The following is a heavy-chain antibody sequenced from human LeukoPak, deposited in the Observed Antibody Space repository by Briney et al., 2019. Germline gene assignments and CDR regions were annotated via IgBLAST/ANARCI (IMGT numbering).Heavy chain of an antibody. CDR2: ISGSVGGT. CDR3: AKDDLMNTVSDVRNWFDA. V-gene: IGHV3-23*01. D-gene: IGHD4-17*01. Sequence: GGSLRLSCAASGFTFKNYGMNWVREARGKGGEWVASISGSVGGTNYAYSVRCRFIISRDNSKNTLFLQINGLGAEDTAVYFCAKDDLMNTVSDVRNWFDAWGQGTRVIVSS. J-gene: IGHJ5*02. CDR1: GFTFKNYG.